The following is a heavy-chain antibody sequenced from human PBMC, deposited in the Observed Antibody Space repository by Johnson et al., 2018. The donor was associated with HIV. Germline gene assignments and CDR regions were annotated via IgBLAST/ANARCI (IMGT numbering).Heavy chain of an antibody. CDR2: ISWNSGSI. D-gene: IGHD1-26*01. Sequence: VQLVESGGGLVQPGRSLRLSCAASGFTFDDYAMHWVRQAPGKGLEWVSGISWNSGSIAYADSVKGRFTISRDNAKNSLYLQMNNLRVEDTALYYCAREPEGWAFDIWGQGTMVTVSS. V-gene: IGHV3-9*01. CDR3: AREPEGWAFDI. J-gene: IGHJ3*02. CDR1: GFTFDDYA.